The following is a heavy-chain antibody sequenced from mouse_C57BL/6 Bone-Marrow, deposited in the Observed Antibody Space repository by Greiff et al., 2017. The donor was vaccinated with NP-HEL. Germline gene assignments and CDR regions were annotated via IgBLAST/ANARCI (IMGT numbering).Heavy chain of an antibody. CDR3: AKEGAYYSNYWYFDV. CDR1: GFSLTSYG. CDR2: IWSGGST. V-gene: IGHV2-4*01. J-gene: IGHJ1*03. Sequence: VQLQQSGPGLVQPSQSLSITCTVSGFSLTSYGVHWVRQPPGKGLEWLGVIWSGGSTDYNAAFISRLSISKDHSKSQVFFKMNSLQADDTAIYYCAKEGAYYSNYWYFDVWGTGTTVTVSS. D-gene: IGHD2-5*01.